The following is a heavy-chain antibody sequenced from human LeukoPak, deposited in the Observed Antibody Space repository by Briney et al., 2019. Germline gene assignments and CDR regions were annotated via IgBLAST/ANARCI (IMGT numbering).Heavy chain of an antibody. CDR3: ARWVAAASIDY. V-gene: IGHV4-59*01. J-gene: IGHJ4*02. D-gene: IGHD6-13*01. CDR2: IDYSGST. Sequence: PSETLSLTCTVSGGSISTYYWSWIRQSPGKGLECIGYIDYSGSTNYNPSLKSRVTMSVDTSKNQFSLKLSFVTAADTAVYYCARWVAAASIDYWGQGTLVTVSS. CDR1: GGSISTYY.